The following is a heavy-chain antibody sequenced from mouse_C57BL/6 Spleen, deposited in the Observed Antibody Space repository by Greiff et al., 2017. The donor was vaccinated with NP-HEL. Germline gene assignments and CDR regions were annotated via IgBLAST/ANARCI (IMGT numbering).Heavy chain of an antibody. J-gene: IGHJ2*01. Sequence: VQLQQSGAELVKPGASVKISCKASGYAFSSYWMNWVKQRPGKGLEWIGQIYPGDGDTNYNGKFKGKATLTADKSSSTAYMQLSSLTSEDSAVYFCARAPRDGYFDYWGQGTTLTVSS. CDR3: ARAPRDGYFDY. V-gene: IGHV1-80*01. D-gene: IGHD2-3*01. CDR2: IYPGDGDT. CDR1: GYAFSSYW.